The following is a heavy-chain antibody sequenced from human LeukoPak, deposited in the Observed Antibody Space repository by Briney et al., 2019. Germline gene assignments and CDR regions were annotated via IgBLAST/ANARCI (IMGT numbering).Heavy chain of an antibody. CDR3: ARRVHSSSWSSYFDY. CDR1: GGSISNNY. CDR2: VYSTGST. J-gene: IGHJ4*02. V-gene: IGHV4-59*01. D-gene: IGHD6-13*01. Sequence: SGTLSLTCNVSGGSISNNYWTWIRQPPGKGLEWIGYVYSTGSTNYDPSLKSRVTISVDTSKNQFSLQLASVTAADTAVYYCARRVHSSSWSSYFDYWGQETLVTVSS.